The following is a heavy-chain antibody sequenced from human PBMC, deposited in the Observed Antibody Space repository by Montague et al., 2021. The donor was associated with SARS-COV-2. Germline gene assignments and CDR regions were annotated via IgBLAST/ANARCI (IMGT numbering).Heavy chain of an antibody. CDR2: THYRSKWYN. J-gene: IGHJ6*02. Sequence: CGISGDSVSSNSATWNWVRQSPSRGLEWLGRTHYRSKWYNDYAVSVRGRVTINPDTSKNQFSLQLNSVTPEDTAIYYCTSGREGNYNVMDVWGQGTTVTVSS. CDR3: TSGREGNYNVMDV. CDR1: GDSVSSNSAT. D-gene: IGHD1-1*01. V-gene: IGHV6-1*01.